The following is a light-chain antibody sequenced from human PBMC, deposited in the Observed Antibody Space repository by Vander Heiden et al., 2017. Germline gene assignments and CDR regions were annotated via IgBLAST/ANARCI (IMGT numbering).Light chain of an antibody. J-gene: IGKJ5*01. CDR2: DAS. CDR3: QQRSNWPIT. Sequence: EIVLTQSPATRSLSTGERATLSCRASQSVSSYLAWYQQKPGQAPRLLIYDASDRASGIPARFSGSGSGTDFTLTISSLEPEDFAVYYCQQRSNWPITFGQGTQLEIK. V-gene: IGKV3-11*01. CDR1: QSVSSY.